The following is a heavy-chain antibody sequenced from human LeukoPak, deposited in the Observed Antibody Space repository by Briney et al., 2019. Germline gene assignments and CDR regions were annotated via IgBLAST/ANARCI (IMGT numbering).Heavy chain of an antibody. CDR2: INPNSGGT. Sequence: ASVKVSCKASGYTFTGYYMHWVRQAPGQGLEWMGWINPNSGGTNYAQKFQGRVTMTRDTSISTAYMELSRLRSDDTAAYYCAGAMVRGVIKWDWFDPWGQGTLVTVSS. J-gene: IGHJ5*02. D-gene: IGHD3-10*01. CDR3: AGAMVRGVIKWDWFDP. CDR1: GYTFTGYY. V-gene: IGHV1-2*02.